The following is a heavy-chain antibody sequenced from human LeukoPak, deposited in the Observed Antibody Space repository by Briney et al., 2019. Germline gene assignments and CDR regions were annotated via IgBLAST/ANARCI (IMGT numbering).Heavy chain of an antibody. D-gene: IGHD5-18*01. Sequence: GGSLRLSCAASGFTFSSYSMNRVRQAPGKGLEWVSSISSSSSYIYYADSVKGRLTISRDNAKNSLYLQMNSLRAEDTAVYYCARGRGSYGYSFDYWGQGTLVTVSS. CDR2: ISSSSSYI. CDR3: ARGRGSYGYSFDY. CDR1: GFTFSSYS. V-gene: IGHV3-21*01. J-gene: IGHJ4*02.